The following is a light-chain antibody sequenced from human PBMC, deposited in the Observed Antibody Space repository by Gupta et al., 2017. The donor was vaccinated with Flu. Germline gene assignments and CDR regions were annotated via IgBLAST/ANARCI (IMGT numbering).Light chain of an antibody. CDR3: QQYYSTPPA. Sequence: DIVMTQSPDSLAVSLGERATINCKSSQSVLYSSNNKNYLVWYQQKPGQPPKLLIYWASTREYGVPDRFSGSGSGTDFTLTISSLQAEDVAVYYCQQYYSTPPAFGGGTKVEIK. V-gene: IGKV4-1*01. CDR1: QSVLYSSNNKNY. J-gene: IGKJ4*01. CDR2: WAS.